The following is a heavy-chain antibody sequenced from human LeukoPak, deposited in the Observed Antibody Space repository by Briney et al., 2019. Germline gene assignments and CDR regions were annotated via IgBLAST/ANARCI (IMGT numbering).Heavy chain of an antibody. Sequence: GGSLRLSCAASGFTFRSYGMHWVRQAPGKGLEWVAVIWYDGSNKYYADSVRGRFTVSRDNSKNTLYLQMNSLRAEDTAVYYCATAVASSSGWYADYWGQGTLVTVSS. CDR3: ATAVASSSGWYADY. J-gene: IGHJ4*02. D-gene: IGHD6-19*01. V-gene: IGHV3-33*01. CDR1: GFTFRSYG. CDR2: IWYDGSNK.